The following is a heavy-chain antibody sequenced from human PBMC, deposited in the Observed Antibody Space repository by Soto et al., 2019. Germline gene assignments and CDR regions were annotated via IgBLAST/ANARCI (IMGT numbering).Heavy chain of an antibody. D-gene: IGHD6-6*01. V-gene: IGHV3-23*01. CDR2: ISGSGGST. Sequence: GGSLRLSCAASGFTCSSYAMSWVRQAQGKGLEWVSAISGSGGSTYYADSVKGRFTISRDNSKNTLYLQMNSLRAEDTAVYYCAKGAQYSRSPVLDYWGQGTLVTVS. J-gene: IGHJ4*02. CDR1: GFTCSSYA. CDR3: AKGAQYSRSPVLDY.